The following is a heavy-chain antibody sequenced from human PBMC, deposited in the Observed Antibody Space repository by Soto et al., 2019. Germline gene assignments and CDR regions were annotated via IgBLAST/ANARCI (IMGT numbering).Heavy chain of an antibody. J-gene: IGHJ6*02. V-gene: IGHV1-69*01. Sequence: QVQLVQSGAEVNKPGSSVKVSCKASGGTFSSYAISWVRQAPGQGLEWMGGIIPIFGTANYAQKFQGRVTITADESTSTAYMELSSLISEDTAVYYCARAYCSSTSCYGVDYYYYGMDVWGQGTTVTVSS. CDR2: IIPIFGTA. CDR3: ARAYCSSTSCYGVDYYYYGMDV. D-gene: IGHD2-2*01. CDR1: GGTFSSYA.